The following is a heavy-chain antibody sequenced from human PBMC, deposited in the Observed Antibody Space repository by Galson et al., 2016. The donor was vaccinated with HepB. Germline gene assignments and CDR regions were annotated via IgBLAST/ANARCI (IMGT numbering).Heavy chain of an antibody. CDR2: INHSGST. J-gene: IGHJ6*03. CDR3: ARGDNPDYGDYASAYYYMDV. V-gene: IGHV4-34*01. Sequence: SETLSLTCAVYGGSFSGYYWSWIRQPPGKGLEWIGDINHSGSTNYNPSLKSRVPISVDTSKNQFPLKLSSVTAADTAVYYCARGDNPDYGDYASAYYYMDVWGKGTTVTVSS. CDR1: GGSFSGYY. D-gene: IGHD4-17*01.